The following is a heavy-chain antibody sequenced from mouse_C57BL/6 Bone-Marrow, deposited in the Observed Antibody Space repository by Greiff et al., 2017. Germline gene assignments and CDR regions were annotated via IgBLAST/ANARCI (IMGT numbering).Heavy chain of an antibody. CDR3: SRKRYDYDRFAY. J-gene: IGHJ3*01. Sequence: VQLVESGPGLVAPSQSLSITCTVSGFSLTSYAISWVRQPPGKGLAWLGVIWTGGGTNYNSALQSRLSISKDNSKSQVFLKMNSLQTDNTARYYCSRKRYDYDRFAYWGQGTLVTVSA. CDR1: GFSLTSYA. V-gene: IGHV2-9-1*01. CDR2: IWTGGGT. D-gene: IGHD2-4*01.